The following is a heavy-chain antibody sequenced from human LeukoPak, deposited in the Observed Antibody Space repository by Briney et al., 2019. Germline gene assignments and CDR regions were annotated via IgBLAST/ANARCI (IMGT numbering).Heavy chain of an antibody. CDR2: ISYDGSNK. J-gene: IGHJ4*02. Sequence: PGRSLRLSCAASGFTFSSYAMHWVRQAPGKGLEWVAVISYDGSNKYYADSVKGRFTISRDNSKNTLYLQMNSLRAEDTAVYYCARDRQRFNGYNWNPWIYWGQGTLVTVSS. D-gene: IGHD5-24*01. V-gene: IGHV3-30-3*01. CDR3: ARDRQRFNGYNWNPWIY. CDR1: GFTFSSYA.